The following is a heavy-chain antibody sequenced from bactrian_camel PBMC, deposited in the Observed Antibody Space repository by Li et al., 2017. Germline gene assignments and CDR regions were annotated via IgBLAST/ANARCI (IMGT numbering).Heavy chain of an antibody. Sequence: VQLVESGGGAVQAGGSLRLSCVASGYIYSSHCMGWVRQAPGKEREGVAAIGQHGDTSYADSVKGRFTISRDDAKNTLMLELNDLKTEDTARYYCVGGGNWLTAWGQGTQVTVS. D-gene: IGHD8*01. V-gene: IGHV3S67*01. J-gene: IGHJ6*01. CDR3: VGGGNWLTA. CDR2: IGQHGDT. CDR1: GYIYSSHC.